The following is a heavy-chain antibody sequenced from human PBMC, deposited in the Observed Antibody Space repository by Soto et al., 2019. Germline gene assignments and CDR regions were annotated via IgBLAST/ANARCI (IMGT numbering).Heavy chain of an antibody. D-gene: IGHD4-17*01. Sequence: ASVKVSCKASGGTFSSYAISWVRQAPGQGLEWMGGIIPIFGTANYAQKFQGRVTITADKSTSTAYMELSSLRSEDTAVYYCARAEGGPTGHFDYWGQGTLVTVSS. CDR1: GGTFSSYA. CDR2: IIPIFGTA. J-gene: IGHJ4*02. CDR3: ARAEGGPTGHFDY. V-gene: IGHV1-69*06.